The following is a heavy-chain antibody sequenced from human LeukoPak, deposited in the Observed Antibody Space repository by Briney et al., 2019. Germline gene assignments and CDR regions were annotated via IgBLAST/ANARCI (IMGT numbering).Heavy chain of an antibody. CDR1: GFTFSSYA. D-gene: IGHD3-22*01. CDR3: AKTLSEYDSSGYSKRDY. J-gene: IGHJ4*02. CDR2: ISGSGGST. V-gene: IGHV3-23*01. Sequence: GGSLRLSCAASGFTFSSYAMSWVRQAPGKGLEWVSAISGSGGSTYYADSVKGRFTISRDNSKNTLYLQMNSLRAEDTAVYYCAKTLSEYDSSGYSKRDYWGQGTLVTVSS.